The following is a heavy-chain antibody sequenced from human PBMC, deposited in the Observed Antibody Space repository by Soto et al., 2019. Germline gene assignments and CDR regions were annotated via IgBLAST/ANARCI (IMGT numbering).Heavy chain of an antibody. CDR3: ASRSYSYGDYYYGLDV. CDR1: GGSSGSNVFY. V-gene: IGHV4-31*03. Sequence: TLSLTFTVTGGSSGSNVFYWTWIRQHTGKGLEWIGHINYSGNTYYNPSLKSRVTISTDTSKNQFSLELSSVTAADTAVYYCASRSYSYGDYYYGLDVWGQGTTVTVS. CDR2: INYSGNT. J-gene: IGHJ6*02. D-gene: IGHD5-18*01.